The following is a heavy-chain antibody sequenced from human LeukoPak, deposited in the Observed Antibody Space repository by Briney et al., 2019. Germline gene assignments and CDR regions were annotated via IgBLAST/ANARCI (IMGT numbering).Heavy chain of an antibody. J-gene: IGHJ6*03. CDR2: IYYSGST. Sequence: SETPSLTCTVSGGSISSSSYYWGWIRQPPGKGLEWIGSIYYSGSTYYNPSLKSRVTISVDTSKNQFSLKLSSVTAADTAVYYCARKVRYSSSKYYYYMDVWGKGTTVTVSS. D-gene: IGHD6-6*01. CDR3: ARKVRYSSSKYYYYMDV. CDR1: GGSISSSSYY. V-gene: IGHV4-39*01.